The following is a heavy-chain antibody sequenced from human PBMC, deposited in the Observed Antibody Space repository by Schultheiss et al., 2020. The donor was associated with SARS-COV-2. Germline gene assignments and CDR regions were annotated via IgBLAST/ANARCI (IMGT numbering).Heavy chain of an antibody. CDR1: GGSISSYY. V-gene: IGHV4-59*05. D-gene: IGHD3-9*01. J-gene: IGHJ4*02. CDR3: ARERGPLLRYSMYYFDY. Sequence: SETLSLTCTVSGGSISSYYWSWIRQPPGKGLEWIGSIYYSGSTYYNPSLKSRVTISVDTSKNQFSLKLSSVTAADTAVYYCARERGPLLRYSMYYFDYWGQGTLVTVSS. CDR2: IYYSGST.